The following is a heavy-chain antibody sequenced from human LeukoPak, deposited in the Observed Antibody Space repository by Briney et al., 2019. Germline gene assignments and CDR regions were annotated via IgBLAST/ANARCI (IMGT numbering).Heavy chain of an antibody. CDR3: ARLPPAATKFMAFDI. Sequence: GESLKISCKGSGYSFTSYWIGWVRQMPGKGLEWMGIIYPGDSDTRYSPSFQGQVTISADKSISTAYLQWSSLKASDTAMYYCARLPPAATKFMAFDIWGQRTMVTVSS. V-gene: IGHV5-51*01. CDR1: GYSFTSYW. D-gene: IGHD2-2*01. CDR2: IYPGDSDT. J-gene: IGHJ3*02.